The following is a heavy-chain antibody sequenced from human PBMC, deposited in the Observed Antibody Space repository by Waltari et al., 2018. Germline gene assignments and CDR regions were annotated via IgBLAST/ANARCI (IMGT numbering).Heavy chain of an antibody. CDR1: GFTFSSYG. CDR3: ARERGYGEYYYYGMDV. V-gene: IGHV3-33*01. Sequence: QVQLVESGGGVVQPGRSLRLSCAASGFTFSSYGMHWVRPAQGKGLEWVAVIWYDGSNKYYADSVKGRFTISRDNSKNTLYLQMNSLRAEDTAVYYCARERGYGEYYYYGMDVWGQGTTVTVSS. J-gene: IGHJ6*02. D-gene: IGHD4-17*01. CDR2: IWYDGSNK.